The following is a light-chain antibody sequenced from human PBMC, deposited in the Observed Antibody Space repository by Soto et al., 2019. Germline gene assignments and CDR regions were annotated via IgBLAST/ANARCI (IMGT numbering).Light chain of an antibody. Sequence: QSVLTQPASLSVAPGQSSTISCTGTSSDVGAYDFVSWYQQHPDKAPKLMIYEVSNRPSGVSNRFSGSKSVNTATLTISGLQAEGEADYYCSSYTSSSTRVFGTGTKVTVL. CDR3: SSYTSSSTRV. CDR2: EVS. J-gene: IGLJ1*01. V-gene: IGLV2-14*03. CDR1: SSDVGAYDF.